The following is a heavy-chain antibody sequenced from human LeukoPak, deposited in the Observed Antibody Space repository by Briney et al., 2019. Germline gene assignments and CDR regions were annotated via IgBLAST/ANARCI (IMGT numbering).Heavy chain of an antibody. D-gene: IGHD1-26*01. V-gene: IGHV4-39*01. CDR2: ISYSGST. Sequence: PSETLSLTCTVSGGSISSGDYYWGWIRQPPGKRLEWIGSISYSGSTYYNPSLKNRVTISVVTSKNQFSLKLSSVTAADTAVYYCPRQASLAWELLEFDYWGQGTLVTVSS. CDR3: PRQASLAWELLEFDY. CDR1: GGSISSGDYY. J-gene: IGHJ4*02.